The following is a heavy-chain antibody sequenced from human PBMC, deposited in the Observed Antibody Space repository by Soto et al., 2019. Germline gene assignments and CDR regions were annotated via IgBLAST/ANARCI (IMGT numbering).Heavy chain of an antibody. D-gene: IGHD3-3*01. V-gene: IGHV3-7*01. J-gene: IGHJ6*03. CDR2: IKQDGSEK. CDR3: ARVKYYDFWSGYPGGDYYYYMDV. CDR1: GFTFSSYW. Sequence: GGSLRLSCAASGFTFSSYWMSWVRQAPGKGLEWVANIKQDGSEKYYVDSVKGRFTISRDNAKNSLYLQMNSLRAEDTAVYYCARVKYYDFWSGYPGGDYYYYMDVWGKGTTVTVSS.